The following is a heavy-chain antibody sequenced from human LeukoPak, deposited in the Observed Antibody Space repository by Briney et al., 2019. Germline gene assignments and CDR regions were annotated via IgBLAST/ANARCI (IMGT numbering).Heavy chain of an antibody. CDR3: AKVSGSSYYMDV. J-gene: IGHJ6*03. Sequence: GGSLRLSCAASGSIFSSNPMRWVRQAPGKGLEWVSAISAGGDTKYYADSVKGRFTISRDNSKNTLYLQMNSLRAEDTAVYYCAKVSGSSYYMDVWGKGTTVTVS. CDR2: ISAGGDTK. CDR1: GSIFSSNP. V-gene: IGHV3-23*01.